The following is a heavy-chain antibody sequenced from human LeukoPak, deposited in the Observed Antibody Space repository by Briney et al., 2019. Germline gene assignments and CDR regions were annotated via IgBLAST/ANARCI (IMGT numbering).Heavy chain of an antibody. V-gene: IGHV1-18*01. J-gene: IGHJ4*02. D-gene: IGHD6-19*01. CDR2: ISAYNGNT. CDR3: ARDSEGYSSGWYIGRFMDY. CDR1: GYTFTSYG. Sequence: ASVKVSCKASGYTFTSYGISWVRQAPGQGLEWMGWISAYNGNTNYAQKLQGRVTMTTDTSTSTAYMELRSLRSDDTAVYYCARDSEGYSSGWYIGRFMDYWGQGTLVTVSS.